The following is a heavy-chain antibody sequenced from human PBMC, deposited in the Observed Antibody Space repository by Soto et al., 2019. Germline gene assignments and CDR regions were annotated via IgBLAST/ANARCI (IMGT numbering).Heavy chain of an antibody. Sequence: EVQLVESGGGLVQPGRSLRLSCAASGFTFDDYAMHWVRQVPGKGLEWVSGINWNSGSIGYGDSVKGRFAISRDNAKNSLQLQMNSLSAEDTAWDYWVKDESINGYSGHFGHWGQGTLVTVSS. CDR3: VKDESINGYSGHFGH. CDR2: INWNSGSI. D-gene: IGHD1-26*01. V-gene: IGHV3-9*01. J-gene: IGHJ1*01. CDR1: GFTFDDYA.